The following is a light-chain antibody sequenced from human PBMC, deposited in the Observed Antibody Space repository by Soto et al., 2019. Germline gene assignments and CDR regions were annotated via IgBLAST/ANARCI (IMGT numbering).Light chain of an antibody. Sequence: EMVLTQSQATLSLSPGERATLSCRASQSVSSYLAWYQQKPGQAPRLLIYDASTRATGFTARFSGSGSGTDFTLTISSLQSEDFAVYYCQQYNNWPWPFGQARKVDIK. V-gene: IGKV3-15*01. CDR3: QQYNNWPWP. J-gene: IGKJ1*01. CDR1: QSVSSY. CDR2: DAS.